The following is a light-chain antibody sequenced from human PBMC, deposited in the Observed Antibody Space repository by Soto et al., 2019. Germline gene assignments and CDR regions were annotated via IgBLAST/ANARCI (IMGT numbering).Light chain of an antibody. CDR3: SSYTTSSTLEV. CDR1: SSDVGAYNY. Sequence: QSALTQPASVSGSPGQSITISCTGTSSDVGAYNYVSWYQQHPGKAPKLMIYDVSNRPSGVSNRFSGSKSGNTAFLTISGLQAEDEADYYCSSYTTSSTLEVFGGGTKLTVL. V-gene: IGLV2-14*01. CDR2: DVS. J-gene: IGLJ3*02.